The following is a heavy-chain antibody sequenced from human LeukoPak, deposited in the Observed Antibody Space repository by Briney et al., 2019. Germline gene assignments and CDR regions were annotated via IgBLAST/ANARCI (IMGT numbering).Heavy chain of an antibody. CDR2: VSSNGGST. J-gene: IGHJ4*02. CDR3: ARGEAKMYYYGSGTFDY. D-gene: IGHD3-10*01. Sequence: PGGSLRLSCAASGFTFSSYAMHWVRQAPGQGLEYVSAVSSNGGSTYYENSVKGRFTIARDNSKNTLYLQMGSLRAEDMAVYYCARGEAKMYYYGSGTFDYWGQGTLVTVSS. CDR1: GFTFSSYA. V-gene: IGHV3-64*01.